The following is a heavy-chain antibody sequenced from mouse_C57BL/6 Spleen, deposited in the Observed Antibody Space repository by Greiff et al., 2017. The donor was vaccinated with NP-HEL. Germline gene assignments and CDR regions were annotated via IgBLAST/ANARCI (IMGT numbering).Heavy chain of an antibody. CDR3: ARSSGSSPAWFAY. D-gene: IGHD1-1*01. V-gene: IGHV1-54*01. Sequence: VQLQQSGAELVRPGTSVKVSCKASGYAFTNYLIEWVKQRPGQGLEWIGVINPGSGGTNYNEKFKGKATLTADKSSNTAYMQLSSLTSEDSAVYFCARSSGSSPAWFAYWGQGTLVTVSA. CDR1: GYAFTNYL. J-gene: IGHJ3*01. CDR2: INPGSGGT.